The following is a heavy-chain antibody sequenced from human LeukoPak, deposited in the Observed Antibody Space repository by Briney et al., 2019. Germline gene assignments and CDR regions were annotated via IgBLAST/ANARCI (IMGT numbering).Heavy chain of an antibody. CDR3: ARGRDDSSGSDAFDI. CDR2: IIPIFGTA. CDR1: GGTFSSYA. D-gene: IGHD3-22*01. V-gene: IGHV1-69*13. J-gene: IGHJ3*02. Sequence: ASVKVSCKASGGTFSSYAISWVRQAPGQGLEWMGGIIPIFGTANYAQKFQGRVTITADESTSTAYMELSSLRSEDTAVYYCARGRDDSSGSDAFDIWGQGTMVTVSS.